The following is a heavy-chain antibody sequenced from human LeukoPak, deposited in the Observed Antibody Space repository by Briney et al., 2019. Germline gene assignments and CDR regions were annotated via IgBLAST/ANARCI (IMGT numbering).Heavy chain of an antibody. D-gene: IGHD1-14*01. V-gene: IGHV4-59*01. CDR2: IYYSGST. CDR3: ARESSTTQTNLFDY. J-gene: IGHJ4*02. CDR1: SGSISSYY. Sequence: SETLSLTCTVSSGSISSYYWSWIRQPPGKGLEWIGYIYYSGSTNYNPSLKGRVTFSLDTSKNQFSLILRSVTAADTAIYFCARESSTTQTNLFDYWGQGTLVTVSS.